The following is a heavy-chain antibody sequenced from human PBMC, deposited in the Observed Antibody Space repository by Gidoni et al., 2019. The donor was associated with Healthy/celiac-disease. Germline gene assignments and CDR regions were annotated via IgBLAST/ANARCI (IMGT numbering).Heavy chain of an antibody. V-gene: IGHV4-30-4*01. CDR2: IYYSGST. CDR1: GGSISPGDYY. J-gene: IGHJ4*02. Sequence: QVQLQESGPGLVKPSQTLSLTCTVSGGSISPGDYYWSWIRQPPGKGLEWIGYIYYSGSTYYNPSLKSRVTISVDTSKNQFSLKLSSVTAADTAVYYCAREIYSSGWYGYFDYWGQGTLVTVSS. D-gene: IGHD6-19*01. CDR3: AREIYSSGWYGYFDY.